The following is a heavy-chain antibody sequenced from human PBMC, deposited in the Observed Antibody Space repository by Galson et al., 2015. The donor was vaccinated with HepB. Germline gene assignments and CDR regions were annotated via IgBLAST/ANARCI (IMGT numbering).Heavy chain of an antibody. CDR2: IKQDESEK. Sequence: SLRLSCAASGFTFSNYWMIWVRQAPGKGLEWVANIKQDESEKYYVDSVKGRFTISRDNAKNSLYLQMNSLRAEDTAVYYCASGPYYDIQLDVWGQGTTVTVSS. V-gene: IGHV3-7*03. J-gene: IGHJ6*02. D-gene: IGHD3-9*01. CDR1: GFTFSNYW. CDR3: ASGPYYDIQLDV.